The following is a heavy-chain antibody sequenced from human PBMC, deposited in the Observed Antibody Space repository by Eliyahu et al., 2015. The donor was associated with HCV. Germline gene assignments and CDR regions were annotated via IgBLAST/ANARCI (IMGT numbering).Heavy chain of an antibody. D-gene: IGHD4-11*01. CDR1: GGSISSSSYY. Sequence: QLQLQESGPGLVKPSETLSLTCTVSGGSISSSSYYWGWIRQPPGKGLEWIGSIYYSGSTYYNPSLKSRVTISVDTSKNQFSLKLSSVTAADTAVYYCASPSSASDYIIFDYWGQGTLVTVSS. J-gene: IGHJ4*02. CDR2: IYYSGST. V-gene: IGHV4-39*07. CDR3: ASPSSASDYIIFDY.